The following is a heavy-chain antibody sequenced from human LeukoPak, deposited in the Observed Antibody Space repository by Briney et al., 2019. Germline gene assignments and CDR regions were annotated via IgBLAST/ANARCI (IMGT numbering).Heavy chain of an antibody. J-gene: IGHJ6*02. CDR2: ISSSGSTI. D-gene: IGHD3-16*01. V-gene: IGHV3-48*03. Sequence: GGSLRLSCAASGFTFSSYEMNWVRQAPGKGLEWVSYISSSGSTIYYADSVKGRFTISRDNAKNLLYLQMNSLSAEDTAVFYCARDGGKNSYYYYGMNVWGQGTTVTVSS. CDR1: GFTFSSYE. CDR3: ARDGGKNSYYYYGMNV.